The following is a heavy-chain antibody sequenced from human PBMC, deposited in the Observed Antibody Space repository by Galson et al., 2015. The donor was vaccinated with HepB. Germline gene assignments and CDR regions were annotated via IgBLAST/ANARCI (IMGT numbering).Heavy chain of an antibody. J-gene: IGHJ6*02. CDR1: GDSVSSNSAA. CDR2: TYYRSKWYN. D-gene: IGHD2-2*01. V-gene: IGHV6-1*01. CDR3: AREFCSSTSCYGAYYYGMDV. Sequence: CAISGDSVSSNSAAWNWIRQSPSRGLEWLGRTYYRSKWYNDYAVSVKSRITINPDTSKNQFSLQLNSVTPEDTAVYYCAREFCSSTSCYGAYYYGMDVWGQGTTVTVSS.